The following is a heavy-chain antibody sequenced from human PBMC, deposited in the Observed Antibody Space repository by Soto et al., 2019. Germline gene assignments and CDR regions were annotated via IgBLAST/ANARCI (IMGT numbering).Heavy chain of an antibody. CDR1: GFTFSDYY. V-gene: IGHV3-11*06. J-gene: IGHJ5*02. Sequence: GESLKISCAASGFTFSDYYMSWIRQAPGKGLEWVSYISSSSSYTNYADSVKGRFTISRDNAKNSLYLQMNSLRAEDTAVYYCARYGELLDPLYNWFDPWGQGTLVTVSS. D-gene: IGHD1-26*01. CDR2: ISSSSSYT. CDR3: ARYGELLDPLYNWFDP.